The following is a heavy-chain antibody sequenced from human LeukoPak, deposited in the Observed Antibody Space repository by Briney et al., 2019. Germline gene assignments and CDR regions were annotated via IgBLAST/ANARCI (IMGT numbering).Heavy chain of an antibody. V-gene: IGHV3-66*01. CDR3: ARVGGTYDFWSGYYLDY. CDR2: IYSGGST. D-gene: IGHD3-3*01. CDR1: GFTVSSNY. Sequence: PGGSLRLSCAASGFTVSSNYMSWVRQAPGKGLERVSVIYSGGSTYYADSVKGRFTISRDNSKNTLYLQMNSLRADDTAVYYCARVGGTYDFWSGYYLDYWGQGTLVTVSS. J-gene: IGHJ4*02.